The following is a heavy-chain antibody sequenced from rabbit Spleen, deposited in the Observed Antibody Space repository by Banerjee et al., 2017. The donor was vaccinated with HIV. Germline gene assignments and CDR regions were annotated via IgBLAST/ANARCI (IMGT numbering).Heavy chain of an antibody. J-gene: IGHJ4*01. CDR2: IEGGSSHFS. CDR3: ARGSAAMTMVITGFYFNL. Sequence: QSLEESGGDLVKPGASLTLTCTASGVSFSNNHYMCWVRQAPGKGLEWIACIEGGSSHFSYFASWAKGRFTISKTSSTTVTLQMTSLTAADTATYFCARGSAAMTMVITGFYFNLWGPGTLVTVS. V-gene: IGHV1S40*01. CDR1: GVSFSNNHY. D-gene: IGHD2-1*01.